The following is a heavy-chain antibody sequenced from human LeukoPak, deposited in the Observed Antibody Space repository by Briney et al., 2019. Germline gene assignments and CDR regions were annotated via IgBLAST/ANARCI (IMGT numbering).Heavy chain of an antibody. CDR2: INWNGGST. Sequence: GGSLRLSCAASGFTFDDYGMSWVRQAPGKGLEWVSGINWNGGSTGYADSVKGRFTISRDNAKNSLYLQMNSLRAEDTAVYYCARDRPELIYYYYMDVWGKGTTVTISS. CDR3: ARDRPELIYYYYMDV. D-gene: IGHD3-10*01. J-gene: IGHJ6*03. CDR1: GFTFDDYG. V-gene: IGHV3-20*04.